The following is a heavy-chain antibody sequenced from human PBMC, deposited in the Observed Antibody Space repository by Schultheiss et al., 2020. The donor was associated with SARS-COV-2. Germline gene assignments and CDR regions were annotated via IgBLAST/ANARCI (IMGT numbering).Heavy chain of an antibody. CDR2: INWNGGST. CDR1: GFTFSSYA. J-gene: IGHJ4*02. D-gene: IGHD4-17*01. Sequence: GGSLRLSCAASGFTFSSYAMHWVRQAPGKGLEWVSGINWNGGSTGYADSVKGRFTISRDNAKNSLYLQMNSLRAEDTAVYYCASYGDYGGSAIGYWGQGTLVTVSS. V-gene: IGHV3-20*04. CDR3: ASYGDYGGSAIGY.